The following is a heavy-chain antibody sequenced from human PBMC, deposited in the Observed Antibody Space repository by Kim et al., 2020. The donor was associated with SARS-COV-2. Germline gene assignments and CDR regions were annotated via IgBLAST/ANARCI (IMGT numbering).Heavy chain of an antibody. CDR2: ITPGNSAT. D-gene: IGHD5-12*01. V-gene: IGHV5-51*01. Sequence: GESLKISCQTSGYNFDNHWIGWVRQMPGKGLEWMGIITPGNSATLYSPSFQGHVTISADRSVSTAYLQWSSLKASDTAMYYCAGREDGYNGGQGTQVTVSS. CDR1: GYNFDNHW. J-gene: IGHJ4*02. CDR3: AGREDGYN.